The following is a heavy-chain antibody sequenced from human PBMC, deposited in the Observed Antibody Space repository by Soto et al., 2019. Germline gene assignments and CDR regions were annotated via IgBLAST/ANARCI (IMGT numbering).Heavy chain of an antibody. CDR3: TTDLRTLNWGLDP. V-gene: IGHV3-15*01. CDR1: GFPLSNAG. D-gene: IGHD7-27*01. J-gene: IGHJ5*02. CDR2: IKSKTDGGTT. Sequence: EVQLVESGGGLLKLGGSLKLSVAAPGFPLSNAGWSWFRQAPGKGLDGVGGIKSKTDGGTTDYAAPVKGRFTISRDDSKNTLYLQMNSLKTEDTAVYYCTTDLRTLNWGLDPWGQGTLVTVSS.